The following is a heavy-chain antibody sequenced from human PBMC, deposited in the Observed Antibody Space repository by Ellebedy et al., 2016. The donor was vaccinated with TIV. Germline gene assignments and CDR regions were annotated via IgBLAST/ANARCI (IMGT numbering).Heavy chain of an antibody. J-gene: IGHJ4*02. D-gene: IGHD6-6*01. V-gene: IGHV3-23*01. Sequence: GGSLRLXXAASGFTFSSYAMSWVRQAPGKGLEWVSAISGSGGSTYYADSVKGRFTISRDNSKDTLYLQMNSLRAEDTAVYYCAKGASIAARPLFDYWGQGTLVTVSS. CDR1: GFTFSSYA. CDR2: ISGSGGST. CDR3: AKGASIAARPLFDY.